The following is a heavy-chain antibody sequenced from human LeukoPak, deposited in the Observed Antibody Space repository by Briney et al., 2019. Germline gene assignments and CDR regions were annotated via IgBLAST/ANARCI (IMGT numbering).Heavy chain of an antibody. D-gene: IGHD5-18*01. Sequence: SETLSLTCTVSGGSISGSSYYWGWIRQPPGKGLEWIGSIYYSGSTYYNPSLKSRVTISVDTSKNQFSLKLNSVTATDTAVYYCARGGIQLWRSWFDPWGQGTLVTVSS. CDR2: IYYSGST. V-gene: IGHV4-39*02. CDR1: GGSISGSSYY. CDR3: ARGGIQLWRSWFDP. J-gene: IGHJ5*02.